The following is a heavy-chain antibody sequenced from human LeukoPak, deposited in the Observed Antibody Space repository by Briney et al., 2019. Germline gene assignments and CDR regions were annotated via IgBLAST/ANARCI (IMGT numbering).Heavy chain of an antibody. CDR3: ASGSYGGRTFDI. CDR2: IYSGGST. J-gene: IGHJ3*02. CDR1: VFTVSSNY. D-gene: IGHD4-23*01. Sequence: GGSLRLSCAASVFTVSSNYMSWVRQAPGKGLEWVSVIYSGGSTYYADSVKGRFTISRDNSKNTLYLQMNSLRAEDTAVYYCASGSYGGRTFDIWGQGTMVTVSS. V-gene: IGHV3-53*01.